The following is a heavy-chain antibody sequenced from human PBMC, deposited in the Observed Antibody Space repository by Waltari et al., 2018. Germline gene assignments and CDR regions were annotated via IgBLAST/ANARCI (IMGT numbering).Heavy chain of an antibody. D-gene: IGHD6-19*01. Sequence: ELQLVESGGGLVQPGRSLRLSCVASGFTFEEYARNWVRQAPGKGLEGVAGISWNSDDIVYADSVKGRFTISRDNAKSSLYLQMNTLRTEDMAFYYCAKDRASSSQFLFDLWGQGTLVTVSS. CDR2: ISWNSDDI. CDR3: AKDRASSSQFLFDL. J-gene: IGHJ4*02. V-gene: IGHV3-9*03. CDR1: GFTFEEYA.